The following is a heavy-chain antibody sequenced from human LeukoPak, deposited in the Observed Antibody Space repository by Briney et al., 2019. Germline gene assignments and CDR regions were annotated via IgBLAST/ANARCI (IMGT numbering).Heavy chain of an antibody. J-gene: IGHJ3*02. V-gene: IGHV3-72*01. Sequence: GGSLRLSCAASGFTFSDHYIDWVRQAPGRGLEWVGRSRNKANGYTTEYAASVKGRFTISRDDSKNSVYLQMNSLKTEDTAVYYCARSPESGGNVFDIWGQGTMVTVCS. D-gene: IGHD3-16*01. CDR2: SRNKANGYTT. CDR3: ARSPESGGNVFDI. CDR1: GFTFSDHY.